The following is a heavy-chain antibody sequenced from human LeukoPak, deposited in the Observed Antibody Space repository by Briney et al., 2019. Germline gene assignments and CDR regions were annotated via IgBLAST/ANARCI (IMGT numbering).Heavy chain of an antibody. Sequence: GASVKVSCKVSGYTLTELSMHWVRQAPGKGLEWMGGFDPEDGETIYAQKFQGRVTMTEDTSTDTAYMELSSLRSEDTAVYYCATLPPMVRGVLFDPWGQGTLVTVSS. D-gene: IGHD3-10*01. CDR2: FDPEDGET. CDR3: ATLPPMVRGVLFDP. V-gene: IGHV1-24*01. CDR1: GYTLTELS. J-gene: IGHJ5*02.